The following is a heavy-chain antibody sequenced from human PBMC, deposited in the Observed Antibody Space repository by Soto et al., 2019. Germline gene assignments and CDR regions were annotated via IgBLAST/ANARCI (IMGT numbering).Heavy chain of an antibody. CDR1: GYTFTSYY. Sequence: ASVKVSCKASGYTFTSYYMHWVRQAPGQGLEWMGIINPSGGSTSYAQKFQGRVTMTRDTSTSTVYMELSSLRSEDTAVYYCARHQTYCSGGSCYSRYAFDIWGQGTMVTVSS. CDR3: ARHQTYCSGGSCYSRYAFDI. V-gene: IGHV1-46*01. D-gene: IGHD2-15*01. J-gene: IGHJ3*02. CDR2: INPSGGST.